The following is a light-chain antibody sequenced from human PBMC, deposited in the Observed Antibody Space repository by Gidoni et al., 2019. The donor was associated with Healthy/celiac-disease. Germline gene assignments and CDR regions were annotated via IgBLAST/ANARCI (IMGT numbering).Light chain of an antibody. CDR3: QQSGSSPYT. CDR1: QSVTNNY. Sequence: EIVLTQSPGTLSLSPWERATLSCRASQSVTNNYLAWYQQTPGQAPRLVIYDASNRATGIPDRFSGSGSGPDFTLTISRLEPEDFAVYYCQQSGSSPYTFGQGSKLEIK. J-gene: IGKJ2*01. V-gene: IGKV3-20*01. CDR2: DAS.